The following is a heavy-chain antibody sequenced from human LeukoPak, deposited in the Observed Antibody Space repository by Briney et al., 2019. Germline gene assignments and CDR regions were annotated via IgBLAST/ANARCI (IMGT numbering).Heavy chain of an antibody. D-gene: IGHD3-16*02. Sequence: PSETLSLTCTVSGYSISSGFYWGWIRQPPGKGLEWIGSIYHSGSTHYNPSLKSRVTISVDTSKNQFSLKLSSVTAADTAVYYCARGAMITFGGVIAGDAFDIWGQGTMVTVSS. CDR1: GYSISSGFY. V-gene: IGHV4-38-2*02. J-gene: IGHJ3*02. CDR2: IYHSGST. CDR3: ARGAMITFGGVIAGDAFDI.